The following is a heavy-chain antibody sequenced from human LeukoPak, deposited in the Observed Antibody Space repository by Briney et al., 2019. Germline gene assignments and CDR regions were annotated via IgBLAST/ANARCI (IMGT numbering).Heavy chain of an antibody. Sequence: SETLSLTCAVSGGSISSSGWWCWVRQPPGEGLEWIGEIYHSGSTNYNPSLKSRVSISVGKSKNQFSLKLSSVTAADTAVYFCWGRGYCTSSSCDNVDYWGQGTLVTVSS. CDR3: WGRGYCTSSSCDNVDY. J-gene: IGHJ4*02. D-gene: IGHD2-2*01. CDR2: IYHSGST. CDR1: GGSISSSGW. V-gene: IGHV4-4*02.